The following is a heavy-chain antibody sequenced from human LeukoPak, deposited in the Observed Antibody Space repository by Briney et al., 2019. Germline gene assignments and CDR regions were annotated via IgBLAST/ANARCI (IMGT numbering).Heavy chain of an antibody. V-gene: IGHV1-18*01. CDR1: GYTFTSYG. J-gene: IGHJ6*03. D-gene: IGHD4-17*01. CDR3: ARYYGDYVGYYYMDV. CDR2: SSAYNGNT. Sequence: ASVKVSCKASGYTFTSYGISWVRQVPGQGLEWMGWSSAYNGNTNYVQKFQGRVTMTTDTATSTAYMELRSLRSDDTAVYYCARYYGDYVGYYYMDVWGKGTTVTVSS.